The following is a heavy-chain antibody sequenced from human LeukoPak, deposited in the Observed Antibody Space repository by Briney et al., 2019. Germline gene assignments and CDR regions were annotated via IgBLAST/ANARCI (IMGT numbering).Heavy chain of an antibody. CDR3: AREGDSSGYYPARWFDP. CDR2: IYYSGST. V-gene: IGHV4-59*12. J-gene: IGHJ5*02. Sequence: SETLSLTCTVSGGSISSYYWSWIRQPPGKGLEWIGYIYYSGSTNYNPSLKSRVTISVATSKNQFSLKLSSVTAADTAVYYCAREGDSSGYYPARWFDPWGQGTLVTVSS. CDR1: GGSISSYY. D-gene: IGHD3-22*01.